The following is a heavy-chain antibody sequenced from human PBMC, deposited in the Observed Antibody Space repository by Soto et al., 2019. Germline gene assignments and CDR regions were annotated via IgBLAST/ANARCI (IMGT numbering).Heavy chain of an antibody. Sequence: ASVKVSCKASGYIFTGYYIQWVRQAPGQGLEWMGWINTKTGGAKYAQKFQGRVTMTRDTSINTAYMEVSRLRSDDTAVYYCATDKVAFDTWGQGTMVTV. CDR2: INTKTGGA. D-gene: IGHD3-9*01. V-gene: IGHV1-2*02. CDR3: ATDKVAFDT. CDR1: GYIFTGYY. J-gene: IGHJ3*02.